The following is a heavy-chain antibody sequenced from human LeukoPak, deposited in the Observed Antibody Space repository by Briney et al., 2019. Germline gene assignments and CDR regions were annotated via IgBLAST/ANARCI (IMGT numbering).Heavy chain of an antibody. Sequence: GASVKVSCKASGGTFSSYAISWVRQAPGQGLEWMGGIIPIFGTANYAQKFQGRVTITADESTSTAYMELSSLRSEDTAVYHCARDRRSGYSYGFDYWGQGTLVTVSS. V-gene: IGHV1-69*13. CDR2: IIPIFGTA. D-gene: IGHD5-18*01. CDR3: ARDRRSGYSYGFDY. CDR1: GGTFSSYA. J-gene: IGHJ4*02.